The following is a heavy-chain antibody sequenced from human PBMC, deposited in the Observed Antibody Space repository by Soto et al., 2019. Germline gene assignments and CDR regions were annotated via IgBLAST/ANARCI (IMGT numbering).Heavy chain of an antibody. D-gene: IGHD3-22*01. CDR3: ARRNYDTAGDYYWFDP. J-gene: IGHJ5*02. CDR2: IYPSGST. CDR1: GGSISSSKW. V-gene: IGHV4-4*02. Sequence: QVQLQESGPGLVKPSGTLSLTCAVSGGSISSSKWWSWVRQSPGKGLEWIGEIYPSGSTNYNPPLKCRVPISVDKSKNQFSLKLTSVTAADTAVYYCARRNYDTAGDYYWFDPWGQGTLVTVSS.